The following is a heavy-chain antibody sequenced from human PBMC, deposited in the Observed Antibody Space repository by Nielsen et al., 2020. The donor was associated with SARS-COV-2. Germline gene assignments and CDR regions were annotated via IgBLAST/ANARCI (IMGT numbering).Heavy chain of an antibody. CDR1: GFTFSDYY. V-gene: IGHV3-11*03. D-gene: IGHD5-24*01. J-gene: IGHJ4*02. CDR3: ARATVEMATSW. Sequence: GESLKISCAASGFTFSDYYMSWIRQAPGKGLEWVSYISSSSSYTNYADSVKGRFTISRDNAKNSLYLQMNSLRAEDTAVYYCARATVEMATSWWGQGTLVTVSS. CDR2: ISSSSSYT.